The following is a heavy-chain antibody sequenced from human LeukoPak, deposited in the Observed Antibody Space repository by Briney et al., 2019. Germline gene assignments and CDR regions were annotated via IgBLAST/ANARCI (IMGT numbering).Heavy chain of an antibody. CDR2: ISGSGGST. V-gene: IGHV3-23*01. Sequence: HPGGSLRLSCAASGFTFSGSAMHWVRQASGKGLEWVSAISGSGGSTYYADSVKGRFTISRDNSKNTLYLQMNSLRAEDTAVYYCATYYYDSSGYYYVPYFDYWGQGTLVTVSS. D-gene: IGHD3-22*01. CDR1: GFTFSGSA. J-gene: IGHJ4*02. CDR3: ATYYYDSSGYYYVPYFDY.